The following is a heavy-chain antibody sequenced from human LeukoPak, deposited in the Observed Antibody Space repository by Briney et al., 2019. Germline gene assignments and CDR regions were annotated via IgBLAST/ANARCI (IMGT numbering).Heavy chain of an antibody. Sequence: SVKVSCKASGYTFTSYGISWVRQAPGQGLEWMGGIIPIFGTANYAQKFQGRVTITADESTSTAYMELSSLRSEDTAVYYCARAGYIVVVPAAPEYYFDYWGQGTLVTVSS. CDR1: GYTFTSYG. CDR2: IIPIFGTA. V-gene: IGHV1-69*13. D-gene: IGHD2-2*01. J-gene: IGHJ4*02. CDR3: ARAGYIVVVPAAPEYYFDY.